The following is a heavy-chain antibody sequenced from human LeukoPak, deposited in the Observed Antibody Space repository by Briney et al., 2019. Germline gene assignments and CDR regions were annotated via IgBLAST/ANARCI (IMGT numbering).Heavy chain of an antibody. D-gene: IGHD3-10*01. Sequence: ASVKVSCKASGYTFTSYGMHWVRQAPGQRLEWMGWINASNGNTKYSQKFQGRVTITRDTSASTAYMELSSLRSEDTAVYYCARDGSGSYYNTSYYYYGMDVWGKGTTVTVSS. J-gene: IGHJ6*04. V-gene: IGHV1-3*01. CDR1: GYTFTSYG. CDR2: INASNGNT. CDR3: ARDGSGSYYNTSYYYYGMDV.